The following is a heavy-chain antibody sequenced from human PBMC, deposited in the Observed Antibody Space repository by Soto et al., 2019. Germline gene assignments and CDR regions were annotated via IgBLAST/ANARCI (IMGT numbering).Heavy chain of an antibody. J-gene: IGHJ4*02. Sequence: QVQLQQWGAGLLKPSETLSLTCAVYGGSFSGYYWSWIRQPPGKGLEWIGEINHSGSTNYNPSLKSRVAMSVDPSTNQFSLKLSSVTAADTAVYYWARGLDGWYYFDYWGQGTLVTVSS. V-gene: IGHV4-34*01. CDR3: ARGLDGWYYFDY. CDR1: GGSFSGYY. CDR2: INHSGST. D-gene: IGHD6-19*01.